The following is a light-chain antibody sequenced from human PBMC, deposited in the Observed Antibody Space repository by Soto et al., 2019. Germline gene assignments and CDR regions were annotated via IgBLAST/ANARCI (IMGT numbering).Light chain of an antibody. CDR2: DAS. CDR3: QHYNSYPIT. Sequence: DIQMTQSPSTLSVSVGDRITITCRASQSIIKRLAWYQQKPGKAPKVLIYDASSLESGVPSRFSGSGSGTEFTLTISSLQPDDFATYYCQHYNSYPITFGQGTRLEI. V-gene: IGKV1-5*01. CDR1: QSIIKR. J-gene: IGKJ5*01.